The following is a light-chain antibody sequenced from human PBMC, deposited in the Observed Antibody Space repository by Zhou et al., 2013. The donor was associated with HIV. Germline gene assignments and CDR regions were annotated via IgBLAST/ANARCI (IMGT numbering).Light chain of an antibody. CDR1: QSLRTTY. J-gene: IGKJ3*01. V-gene: IGKV3-11*01. CDR2: ATS. Sequence: EIVLTQSPGTLSLSPGQSATLSCRASQSLRTTYFAWYQQKPGQTPRLLIYATSNRATGIPDRFSGGGSGSEFTLTISSLEPEDFAVYYCQHRDNWPAFGPGTKVDI. CDR3: QHRDNWPA.